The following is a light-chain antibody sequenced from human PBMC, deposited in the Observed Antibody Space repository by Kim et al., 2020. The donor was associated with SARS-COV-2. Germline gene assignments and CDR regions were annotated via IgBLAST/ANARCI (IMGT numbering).Light chain of an antibody. CDR1: NIPRKT. V-gene: IGLV3-21*01. CDR2: YNT. J-gene: IGLJ3*02. Sequence: PGKTARITGGGNNIPRKTLYWYQHKPGQAPVVVIYYNTARPSGIPERCSGSSSGDTATLTISGVEAGDEADYICQVWERSSDREVFGGGTQLTVL. CDR3: QVWERSSDREV.